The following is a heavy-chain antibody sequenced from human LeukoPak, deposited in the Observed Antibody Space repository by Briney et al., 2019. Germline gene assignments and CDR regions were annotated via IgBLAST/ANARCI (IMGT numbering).Heavy chain of an antibody. Sequence: SVKVSCKASGGTFSSYAISWVRQAPGQGLEWMGGIIPIFGTANYAQKFQGRVTITTDESTSTAYTELSSLRSEDTAVYYCARDYGYSSSYDYWGQGTLVTVSS. J-gene: IGHJ4*02. V-gene: IGHV1-69*05. CDR1: GGTFSSYA. CDR2: IIPIFGTA. CDR3: ARDYGYSSSYDY. D-gene: IGHD6-6*01.